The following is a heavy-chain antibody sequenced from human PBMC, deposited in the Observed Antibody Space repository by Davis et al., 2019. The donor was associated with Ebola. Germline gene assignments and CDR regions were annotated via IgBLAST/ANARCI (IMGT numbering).Heavy chain of an antibody. CDR3: ARGPSGYEFDY. D-gene: IGHD5-12*01. V-gene: IGHV3-23*01. CDR2: ISGSGGST. J-gene: IGHJ4*02. Sequence: GESLKISCAASGFTFSSYAMSWVRQAPGKGLEWVSAISGSGGSTYYADSVKGRFTISRDNSKNTLYLQMNSLRAEDTAVYYCARGPSGYEFDYWGQGTLVTVSS. CDR1: GFTFSSYA.